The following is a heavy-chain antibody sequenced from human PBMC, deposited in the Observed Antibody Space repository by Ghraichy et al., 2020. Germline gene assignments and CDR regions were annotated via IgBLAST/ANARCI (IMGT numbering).Heavy chain of an antibody. CDR2: IYHSGSTNYNPSLRSP. CDR3: ATQLLHDAFDI. V-gene: IGHV4/OR15-8*01. D-gene: IGHD2-15*01. J-gene: IGHJ3*02. Sequence: ESLNISCAVSGGSISSRDWWTWVRQPPGKGLEWIGEIYHSGSTNYNPSLRSPNYNPSLRSRVTISVDTSKNQFSLKLRSVTAADTAVYYCATQLLHDAFDIWGQGTMVTVSS. CDR1: GGSISSRDW.